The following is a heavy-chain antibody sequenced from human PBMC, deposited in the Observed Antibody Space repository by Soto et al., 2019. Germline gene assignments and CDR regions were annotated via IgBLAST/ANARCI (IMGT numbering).Heavy chain of an antibody. D-gene: IGHD4-17*01. CDR2: ITDSGIDT. CDR3: VKGLRGHYDS. Sequence: GGSLRLSCASSGFTFSTYAMAWVRQTPGKGLEWVSSITDSGIDTYYAESVKGRFTISRDSSKNTLFLQMNSLRLEDKALYYCVKGLRGHYDSWGQGTLVTVSS. V-gene: IGHV3-23*01. CDR1: GFTFSTYA. J-gene: IGHJ4*02.